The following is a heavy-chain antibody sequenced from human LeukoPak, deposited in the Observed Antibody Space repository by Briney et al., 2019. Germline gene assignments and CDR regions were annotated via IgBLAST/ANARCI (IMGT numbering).Heavy chain of an antibody. CDR2: ISAHNGNT. CDR3: ARDGYEQWLVPQNFDY. V-gene: IGHV1-18*01. J-gene: IGHJ4*02. CDR1: GYTFTSYG. D-gene: IGHD6-19*01. Sequence: GASVKVSCKASGYTFTSYGISWVRQAPGQGLEWMGWISAHNGNTNYAQKLQGRVTMTTDTSTSTAYMELRSLRSDDTAVYYCARDGYEQWLVPQNFDYWGQGTLVTVSS.